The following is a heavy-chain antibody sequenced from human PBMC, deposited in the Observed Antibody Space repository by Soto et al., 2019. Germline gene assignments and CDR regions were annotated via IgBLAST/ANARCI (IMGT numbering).Heavy chain of an antibody. CDR2: IYYSGST. D-gene: IGHD2-15*01. J-gene: IGHJ4*02. Sequence: TSETLSLTCTVSGGSISSGDYYWSWIRQPPGKGLEWIGYIYYSGSTYYNPSLKSRVTISVDTSKNQFSLKLSSVTAADTAVYYCARARGGIHCDYWGQGTLVTGSS. V-gene: IGHV4-30-4*01. CDR3: ARARGGIHCDY. CDR1: GGSISSGDYY.